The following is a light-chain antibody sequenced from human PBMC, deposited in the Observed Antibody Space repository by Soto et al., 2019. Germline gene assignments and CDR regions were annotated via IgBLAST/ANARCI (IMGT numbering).Light chain of an antibody. CDR3: SSYAGSNNYV. V-gene: IGLV2-8*01. Sequence: ALNQPPSASGSPGQSVTISCTGTSSDVGGYNYVSWYQQHPGKAPKLMIYEVSKRPSGVPDRFSGSKSGNTASLTVSGLQAEDEADYYCSSYAGSNNYVFGTGTKVTVL. J-gene: IGLJ1*01. CDR2: EVS. CDR1: SSDVGGYNY.